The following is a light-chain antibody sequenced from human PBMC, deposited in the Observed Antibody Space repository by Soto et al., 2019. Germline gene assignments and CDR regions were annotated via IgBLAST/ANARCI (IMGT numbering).Light chain of an antibody. CDR3: QKYNSAPRT. CDR1: QGISNY. V-gene: IGKV1-27*01. CDR2: AAS. Sequence: SSLSASVGDRVTITCRASQGISNYLAWYQQKPGKVPKLPIYAASTLQSGVPSRFSGSGSGTDFTLTISGLQPEDVATYYCQKYNSAPRTFGPGTKVDIK. J-gene: IGKJ3*01.